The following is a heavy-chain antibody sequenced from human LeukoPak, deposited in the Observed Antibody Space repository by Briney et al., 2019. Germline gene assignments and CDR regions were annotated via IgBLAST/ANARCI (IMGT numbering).Heavy chain of an antibody. CDR3: AKVLYSSSWTPFDY. Sequence: GGSPRLSCAASGFTFSSYAMSWVRQAPGKGLEWVSAISGSGGSTYYADSVKGRFTISRDNSKNTLYLQMNSLRAEDTAVYYCAKVLYSSSWTPFDYWGQGTLVTVSS. J-gene: IGHJ4*02. V-gene: IGHV3-23*01. CDR2: ISGSGGST. D-gene: IGHD6-13*01. CDR1: GFTFSSYA.